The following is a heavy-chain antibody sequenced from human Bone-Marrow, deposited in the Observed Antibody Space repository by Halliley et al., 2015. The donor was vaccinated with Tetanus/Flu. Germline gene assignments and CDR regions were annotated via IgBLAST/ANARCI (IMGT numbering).Heavy chain of an antibody. CDR3: ARSRDNLNYYGLNP. CDR2: IPWNGGGI. J-gene: IGHJ6*02. D-gene: IGHD3-9*01. Sequence: SGIPWNGGGIRYEGSGKGRFTVARDNAKNSLYLEMSNLRVEDTAVYYCARSRDNLNYYGLNPWGQGTAVTVSS. V-gene: IGHV3-20*03.